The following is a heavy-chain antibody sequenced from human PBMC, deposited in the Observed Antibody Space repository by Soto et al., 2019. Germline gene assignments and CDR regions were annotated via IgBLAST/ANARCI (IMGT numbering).Heavy chain of an antibody. Sequence: GGSLRLSCAASGFTFSSYGMHWVRQAPGKRLEWVAVISYDGSNKYYADTVKGRFTISRDNSKNTLYLQMNSLRAEDTAVYYCAKSPTYGSGPSPDYGMDVWGQGTTVTVSS. V-gene: IGHV3-30*18. J-gene: IGHJ6*02. CDR2: ISYDGSNK. D-gene: IGHD3-10*01. CDR1: GFTFSSYG. CDR3: AKSPTYGSGPSPDYGMDV.